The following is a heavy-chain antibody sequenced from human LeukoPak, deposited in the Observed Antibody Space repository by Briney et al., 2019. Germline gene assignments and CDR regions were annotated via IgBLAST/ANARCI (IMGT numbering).Heavy chain of an antibody. D-gene: IGHD2-15*01. V-gene: IGHV1-46*01. Sequence: GSVKVSCKASGYTFTSYYMHWVRQAPGQGLEWMALINPSGGSTSYAQKFQGRVTMTRDTSTSTVYMELSSLRSEDTAVYYCARGGTVAANWFDPWGQGTLVTVSS. CDR3: ARGGTVAANWFDP. CDR2: INPSGGST. CDR1: GYTFTSYY. J-gene: IGHJ5*02.